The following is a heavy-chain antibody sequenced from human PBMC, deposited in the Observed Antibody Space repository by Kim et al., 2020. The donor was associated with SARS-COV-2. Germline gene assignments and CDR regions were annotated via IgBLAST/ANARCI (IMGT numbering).Heavy chain of an antibody. CDR3: AREWIGGNSDDY. Sequence: SETLSLTCTVSGGSISSGGYYWSWIRQHPGKGLEWIGYIYYSGSTYYNPSLKSRVTISVDTSKNQFSLKLSSVTAADTAVYYCAREWIGGNSDDYWGQGTLVTVSS. J-gene: IGHJ4*02. D-gene: IGHD2-21*02. V-gene: IGHV4-31*03. CDR2: IYYSGST. CDR1: GGSISSGGYY.